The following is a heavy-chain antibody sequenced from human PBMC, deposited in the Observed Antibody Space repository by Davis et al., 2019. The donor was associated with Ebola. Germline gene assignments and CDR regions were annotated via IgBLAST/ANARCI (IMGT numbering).Heavy chain of an antibody. CDR3: ARRSGSCYSCGRKLDTHNWFDP. V-gene: IGHV5-51*01. Sequence: GESLKISCKGSGYSFTSYWIGWVRQMPGKGLEWMGIIYPGDSDTRYSPSFQGQVTISADKSISTAYLQWSSLKASDTAMYYCARRSGSCYSCGRKLDTHNWFDPWGQGTLVTVSS. J-gene: IGHJ5*02. D-gene: IGHD2-15*01. CDR2: IYPGDSDT. CDR1: GYSFTSYW.